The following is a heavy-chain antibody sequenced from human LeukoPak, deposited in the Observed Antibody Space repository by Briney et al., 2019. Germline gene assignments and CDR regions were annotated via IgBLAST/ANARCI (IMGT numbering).Heavy chain of an antibody. CDR3: AKDDAWLQYND. D-gene: IGHD5-24*01. CDR1: GFTFSDHW. Sequence: GGSLRLSCAASGFTFSDHWMHWVRRAPGKGLEWVSGISPSGDIKYYVDSVKGRFTVSRDNSKNTLYLQINSLRDEDTAVYYCAKDDAWLQYNDWGQGTLVTVSS. V-gene: IGHV3-23*01. CDR2: ISPSGDIK. J-gene: IGHJ4*02.